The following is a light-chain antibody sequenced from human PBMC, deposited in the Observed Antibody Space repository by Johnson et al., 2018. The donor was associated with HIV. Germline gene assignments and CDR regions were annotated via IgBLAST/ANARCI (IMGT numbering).Light chain of an antibody. J-gene: IGLJ1*01. Sequence: VLTQPPSVSVSPGQTASITCSGDKLGDKYACWYQQKPGQSPVLVIYQDSKRPSGIPERFSGSNSGNTATLTISGTQAMDEADYYCGTWDSSLGAWVFGTGTQVTVL. CDR1: KLGDKY. V-gene: IGLV3-1*01. CDR3: GTWDSSLGAWV. CDR2: QDS.